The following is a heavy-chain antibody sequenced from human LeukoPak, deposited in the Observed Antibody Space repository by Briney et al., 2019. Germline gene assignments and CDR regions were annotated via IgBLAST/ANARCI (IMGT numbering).Heavy chain of an antibody. Sequence: GGSLRLSCAASGFTFSSYSMNWVRQAPGKGLEWVSYISSSGSTIYYADSVKGRFTISRDNAKNSLYLQKNSLRAEDTAVYYCARDSRAYSSGWYYYYGMDVWGQGTTVTVSS. D-gene: IGHD6-19*01. CDR3: ARDSRAYSSGWYYYYGMDV. V-gene: IGHV3-48*04. CDR2: ISSSGSTI. CDR1: GFTFSSYS. J-gene: IGHJ6*02.